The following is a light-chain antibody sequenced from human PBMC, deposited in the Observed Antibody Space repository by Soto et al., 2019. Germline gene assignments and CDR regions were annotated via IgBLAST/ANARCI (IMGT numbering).Light chain of an antibody. CDR2: GAS. J-gene: IGLJ1*01. CDR1: SSDVGNYNL. Sequence: QSVLTQPASVSGSPGQSITISCTGTSSDVGNYNLVSWYQQHPGKAPKLMIYGASKRPSGVSYRFSGSKSGNTASLTISGLQAEDEADYYCCSYAGTSTFVFGTGTKVTVL. V-gene: IGLV2-23*01. CDR3: CSYAGTSTFV.